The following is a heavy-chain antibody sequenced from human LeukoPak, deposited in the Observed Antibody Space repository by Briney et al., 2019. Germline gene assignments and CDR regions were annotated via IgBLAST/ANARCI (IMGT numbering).Heavy chain of an antibody. D-gene: IGHD3-16*01. Sequence: PGGSLRLSCAASGFTFSSYAMHWVRQAPGEGLEWVAVISYDGSNKYYADSVKGRFTISRDNSKNTLYLQMNSLRAEDTAVYYCARVGSQPYWGQGTLVTVSS. V-gene: IGHV3-30-3*01. J-gene: IGHJ4*02. CDR2: ISYDGSNK. CDR1: GFTFSSYA. CDR3: ARVGSQPY.